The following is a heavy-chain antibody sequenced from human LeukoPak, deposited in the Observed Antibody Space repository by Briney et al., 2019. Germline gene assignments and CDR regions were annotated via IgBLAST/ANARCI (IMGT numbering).Heavy chain of an antibody. V-gene: IGHV4-39*07. J-gene: IGHJ4*02. CDR3: ATSRRDSGYEHREPYDY. CDR1: GGSIHSSTYY. CDR2: IYYSGST. Sequence: PSETLSLTCTVSGGSIHSSTYYWAWIRQPPGKGLEWIGSIYYSGSTYYNPSLKSRVTMSVDTSKNQFSLKLSSVTAADTAVYYCATSRRDSGYEHREPYDYWGQGTLVTVSS. D-gene: IGHD5-12*01.